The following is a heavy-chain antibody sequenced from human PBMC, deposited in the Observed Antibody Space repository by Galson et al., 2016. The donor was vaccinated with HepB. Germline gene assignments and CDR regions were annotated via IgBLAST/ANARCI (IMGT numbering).Heavy chain of an antibody. CDR3: ARAGGGLRYFDWLLAFDH. CDR2: IYYSEIT. V-gene: IGHV4-61*01. D-gene: IGHD3-9*01. CDR1: GGSVSSGSYY. Sequence: SETLSLTCTVSGGSVSSGSYYWSWIRQPPGKGLEWIGYIYYSEITKYNPSLKSRVTISVDTSKNQFSLKLNSVTAADTAVYYCARAGGGLRYFDWLLAFDHWGQGTLVTVSS. J-gene: IGHJ4*02.